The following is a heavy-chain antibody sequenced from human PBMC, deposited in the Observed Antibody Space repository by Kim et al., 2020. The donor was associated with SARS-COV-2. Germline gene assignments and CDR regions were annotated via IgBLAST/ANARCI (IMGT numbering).Heavy chain of an antibody. CDR3: ARHDGVNYGLSGMDV. D-gene: IGHD3-10*01. V-gene: IGHV4-39*01. CDR1: GDSIISGSDY. Sequence: SETLSLSCTVSGDSIISGSDYWGWIRQPPGKGLEWIGSVSYNGGTFYKASLKSRVIISVDKSKKQFSLRLSSVSAADTAVYYCARHDGVNYGLSGMDVWGQGTTVPVSS. J-gene: IGHJ6*02. CDR2: VSYNGGT.